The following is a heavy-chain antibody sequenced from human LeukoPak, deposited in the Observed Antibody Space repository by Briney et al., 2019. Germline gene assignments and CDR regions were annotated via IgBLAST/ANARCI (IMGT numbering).Heavy chain of an antibody. V-gene: IGHV4-30-4*08. CDR3: ATGGAAYGGNSRTADWYFDL. J-gene: IGHJ2*01. Sequence: PSETLSLTCTVSGGSISSGDYYWSWIRQPPGKGLEWIGYIYYSGSTYYNPSLESRVTISVDTSKNQFSLKLSSVTAADTAVYYCATGGAAYGGNSRTADWYFDLWGRGTLVTVSS. CDR2: IYYSGST. CDR1: GGSISSGDYY. D-gene: IGHD4-23*01.